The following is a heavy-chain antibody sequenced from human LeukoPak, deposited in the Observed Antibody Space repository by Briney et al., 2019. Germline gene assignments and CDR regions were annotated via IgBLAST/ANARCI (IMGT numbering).Heavy chain of an antibody. D-gene: IGHD6-13*01. CDR3: ARVPIIAAAGTGVVCAFDI. V-gene: IGHV4-34*01. CDR2: INHSGST. J-gene: IGHJ3*02. Sequence: SETLSLTCAVYGGSFSGYYWSWIRQPPGKGLEWIGEINHSGSTNYNPSLKSRVTISVDTSKNQFSLKLSSVTAADTAVYYCARVPIIAAAGTGVVCAFDIWGQGTMVTVSS. CDR1: GGSFSGYY.